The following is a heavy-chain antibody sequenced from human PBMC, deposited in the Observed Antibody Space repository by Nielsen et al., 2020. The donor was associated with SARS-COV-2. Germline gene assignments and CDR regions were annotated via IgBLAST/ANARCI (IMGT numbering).Heavy chain of an antibody. Sequence: GGSLRLSCSASGFTFSSYAMHWVRQAPGKGLEYVSAISSNGGSTYYADSVKGRFTISRDNSKNTLYLQMSSLRAEDTAVYYCARRGAAMVTFHFDYWGQGTLVTVSS. D-gene: IGHD5-18*01. CDR2: ISSNGGST. CDR1: GFTFSSYA. J-gene: IGHJ4*02. V-gene: IGHV3-64D*06. CDR3: ARRGAAMVTFHFDY.